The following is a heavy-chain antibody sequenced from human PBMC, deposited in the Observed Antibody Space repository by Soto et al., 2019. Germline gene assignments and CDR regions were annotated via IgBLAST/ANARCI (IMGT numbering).Heavy chain of an antibody. CDR1: GGSISSGDYY. J-gene: IGHJ5*02. D-gene: IGHD3-22*01. CDR2: IYYSGST. CDR3: ARLWGDYYDSSGYYWEVSNWIDP. V-gene: IGHV4-30-4*01. Sequence: SETLSLTCTVSGGSISSGDYYWSWIRQPPGKGLEWIGYIYYSGSTYYNPSLKSRVTISVDTSKNQFALKLSSVTAADTAVYYCARLWGDYYDSSGYYWEVSNWIDPWGQGTLVTVSS.